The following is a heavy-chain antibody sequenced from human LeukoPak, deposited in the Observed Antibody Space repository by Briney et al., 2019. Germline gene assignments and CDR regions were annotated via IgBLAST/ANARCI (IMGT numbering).Heavy chain of an antibody. J-gene: IGHJ4*02. CDR2: IYTSGST. CDR3: ARLDGSGSYYGYYFDY. V-gene: IGHV4-4*07. Sequence: PSETLSLTCTVSGGSISSYYWSWIRQPAGKGLEWIGRIYTSGSTNYNPSLKSRVTISVDTSKNQFSLKLTSVTAADTAVYYCARLDGSGSYYGYYFDYWGQGTLVTVSS. CDR1: GGSISSYY. D-gene: IGHD3-10*01.